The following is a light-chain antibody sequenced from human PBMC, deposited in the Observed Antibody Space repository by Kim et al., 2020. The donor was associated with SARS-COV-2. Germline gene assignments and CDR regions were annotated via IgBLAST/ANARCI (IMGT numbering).Light chain of an antibody. V-gene: IGKV3-20*01. CDR1: RIVLSNC. J-gene: IGKJ2*01. CDR2: LVS. Sequence: GGRTTLSCRSRRIVLSNCLAWYEQEPSKAPRHLIYLVSNRATGIPDRFSGSGAGTDFTLTISRLEPEDLAVYYCQQYGIAPPYTIGQGTKLEI. CDR3: QQYGIAPPYT.